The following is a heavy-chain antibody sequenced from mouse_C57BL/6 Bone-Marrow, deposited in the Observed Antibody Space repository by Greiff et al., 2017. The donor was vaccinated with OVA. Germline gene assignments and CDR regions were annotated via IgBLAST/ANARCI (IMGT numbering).Heavy chain of an antibody. CDR1: GYTFTSYG. J-gene: IGHJ3*01. V-gene: IGHV1-81*01. D-gene: IGHD2-13*01. CDR2: IYPRSGNT. Sequence: QVQLKESGAELARPGASVKLSCKASGYTFTSYGISWVKQRTGQGLEWIGEIYPRSGNTYYNEKFKGKATLTADKSSSTAYMELRSLTSEDAAVYVCARRDGDPAWFDYWGQGTLVTVSA. CDR3: ARRDGDPAWFDY.